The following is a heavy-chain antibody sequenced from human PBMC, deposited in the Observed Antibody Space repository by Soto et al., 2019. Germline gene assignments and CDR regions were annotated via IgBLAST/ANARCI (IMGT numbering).Heavy chain of an antibody. J-gene: IGHJ1*01. CDR1: GFTFKDFA. CDR3: SRIHHSSGYSYDH. CDR2: ISHDESKT. V-gene: IGHV3-30-3*01. Sequence: GGSLRLSCAASGFTFKDFAMHWVRQAPGKGLEWVALISHDESKTNHADPVKGRFSISRDNARNTLYLQMNSLRNEDTGVYYCSRIHHSSGYSYDHWGQRSPVTVYS. D-gene: IGHD3-22*01.